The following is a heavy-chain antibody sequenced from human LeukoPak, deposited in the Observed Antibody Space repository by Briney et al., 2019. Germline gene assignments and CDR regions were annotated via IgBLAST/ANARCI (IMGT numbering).Heavy chain of an antibody. CDR2: INPDGNKK. Sequence: PGGSLRLSCAVSGLTFSSSWMDWVRQAPGKGLEWVASINPDGNKKYSADSVKGRFTISRDNSKNTLYLQMNSLRAEDTAVYYCARSSIAAPDNFDYWGQGTLVTVSP. J-gene: IGHJ4*02. D-gene: IGHD6-13*01. V-gene: IGHV3-7*03. CDR1: GLTFSSSW. CDR3: ARSSIAAPDNFDY.